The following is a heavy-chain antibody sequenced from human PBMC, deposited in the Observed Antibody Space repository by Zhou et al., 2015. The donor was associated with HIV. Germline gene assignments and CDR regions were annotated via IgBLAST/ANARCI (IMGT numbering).Heavy chain of an antibody. Sequence: QVQLVQSGAEVKKPGSSVKVSCKASGGTFSSYAISWVRQAPGQGLEWMGGIIPIFGTANYAQKFQGRVTITADESTSTAYMELSSLRSEDTAVYYCARGGGGVAVAGTNFDYWGQGNPWSPSPQ. J-gene: IGHJ4*02. CDR2: IIPIFGTA. V-gene: IGHV1-69*12. D-gene: IGHD6-19*01. CDR3: ARGGGGVAVAGTNFDY. CDR1: GGTFSSYA.